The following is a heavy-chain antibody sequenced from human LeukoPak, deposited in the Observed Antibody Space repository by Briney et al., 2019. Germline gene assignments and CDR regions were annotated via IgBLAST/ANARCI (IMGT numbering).Heavy chain of an antibody. Sequence: SVKVSCKASGGTFSSYAISWVRQAPGQGLEWMGGIIPIFGTANYAQKFQGRVTITTGESTSTAYMELSSLRSEDTAVYYCARAAITMIVVAHIPIPGAFDIWGQGTMVTVSS. J-gene: IGHJ3*02. D-gene: IGHD3-22*01. CDR1: GGTFSSYA. CDR2: IIPIFGTA. CDR3: ARAAITMIVVAHIPIPGAFDI. V-gene: IGHV1-69*05.